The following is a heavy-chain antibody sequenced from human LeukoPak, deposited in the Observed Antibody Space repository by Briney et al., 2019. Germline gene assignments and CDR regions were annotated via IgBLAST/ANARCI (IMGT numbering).Heavy chain of an antibody. CDR3: ARMFGEAPDFYYFDY. D-gene: IGHD3-10*01. Sequence: SGPALVKPTQTLTLTCTFSGFSLSTSGMCVSWIRQPPGKALEWLARIDWDDDKYYSTSLKTRLTISKDTSKNQVVLTMTNMDPVDTATYYCARMFGEAPDFYYFDYWGQGTLVTVSS. J-gene: IGHJ4*02. CDR1: GFSLSTSGMC. V-gene: IGHV2-70*11. CDR2: IDWDDDK.